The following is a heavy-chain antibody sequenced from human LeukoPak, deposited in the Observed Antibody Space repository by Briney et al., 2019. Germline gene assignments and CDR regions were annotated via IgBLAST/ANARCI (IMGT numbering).Heavy chain of an antibody. V-gene: IGHV3-7*02. Sequence: GGSLRLSCAASGFTFSSYWMTWVRQAPGKGLEWVANIKQDGSEKHYVDSMKGRFTISRDNAKKTVYLQMNSLRVEDTAIYYCTRHYGTGFYGMDVWGQGTTVTVSS. CDR2: IKQDGSEK. CDR3: TRHYGTGFYGMDV. D-gene: IGHD3-10*01. J-gene: IGHJ6*02. CDR1: GFTFSSYW.